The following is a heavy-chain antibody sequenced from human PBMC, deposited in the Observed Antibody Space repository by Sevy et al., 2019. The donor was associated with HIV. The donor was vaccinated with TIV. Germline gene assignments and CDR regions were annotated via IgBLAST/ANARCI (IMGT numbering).Heavy chain of an antibody. V-gene: IGHV4-31*03. D-gene: IGHD6-6*01. J-gene: IGHJ6*02. CDR2: IYHSGSS. Sequence: SETLSLTCTVSGAAISSGGYYWTWIRQHPGKGLEWIGNIYHSGSSLYNPSLKGRVVMSVVTSKNQFSLNLTSLTAADTAVYYCARVPVGSSPYYYAIDVWGQGTSVTVSS. CDR1: GAAISSGGYY. CDR3: ARVPVGSSPYYYAIDV.